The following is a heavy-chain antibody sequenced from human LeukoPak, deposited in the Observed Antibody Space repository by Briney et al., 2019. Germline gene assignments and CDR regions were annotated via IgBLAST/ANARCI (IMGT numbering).Heavy chain of an antibody. J-gene: IGHJ4*02. D-gene: IGHD3-16*01. Sequence: QPGESLRVSCAASGFTFSNFGMSWVRQAPGNGLEWVSAISAGGGTYYADTVKGRFTISRDNSKNTLYLQMSSLRAEDTAVYYCAKRSSLNYSDSWGQGTLVTVSS. CDR2: ISAGGGT. CDR1: GFTFSNFG. CDR3: AKRSSLNYSDS. V-gene: IGHV3-23*01.